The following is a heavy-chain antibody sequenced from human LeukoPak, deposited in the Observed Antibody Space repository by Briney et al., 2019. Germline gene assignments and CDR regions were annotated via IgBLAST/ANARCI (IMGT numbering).Heavy chain of an antibody. CDR2: LSGSGGGT. J-gene: IGHJ4*02. CDR3: AKRGVVIRVFLVGFHKEAYYFDS. Sequence: GGSLRLSCAVSGITLSNYGMSWVRQAPGKGLEWVAGLSGSGGGTNYAGSVQGRFTISRDNPKNTLYLQMNSPRAEDTAVYFCAKRGVVIRVFLVGFHKEAYYFDSWGQGALVTVSS. V-gene: IGHV3-23*01. CDR1: GITLSNYG. D-gene: IGHD3-10*01.